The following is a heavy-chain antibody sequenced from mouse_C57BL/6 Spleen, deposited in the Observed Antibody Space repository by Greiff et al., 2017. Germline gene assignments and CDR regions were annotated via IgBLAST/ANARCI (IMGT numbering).Heavy chain of an antibody. J-gene: IGHJ1*03. Sequence: VQLQQSGAELVMPGASVKLSCKASGYTFTSYWMHWVKQRPGQGLEWIGEIDPSDSYTNYNQKFKGKSTLTVDKSSSTAYMQLSSLTSEDSAVYYCARSAGYGSYWYFDVWGTGTTVTVSS. CDR1: GYTFTSYW. CDR2: IDPSDSYT. V-gene: IGHV1-69*01. D-gene: IGHD2-2*01. CDR3: ARSAGYGSYWYFDV.